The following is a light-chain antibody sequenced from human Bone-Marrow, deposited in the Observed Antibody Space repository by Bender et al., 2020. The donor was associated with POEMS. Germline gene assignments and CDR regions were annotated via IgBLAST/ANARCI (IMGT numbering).Light chain of an antibody. CDR2: TNN. CDR3: CSYAGSYMVVI. CDR1: GSNIGGYP. J-gene: IGLJ2*01. Sequence: QSVLTQPPSVSGTPGQRVTISCSGSGSNIGGYPVNWYQQLPGTAPRLLIYTNNERPSGVPDRFSGSKSGNTASLTISGLQAEDEADYYCCSYAGSYMVVIFGGGSKLTVL. V-gene: IGLV1-44*01.